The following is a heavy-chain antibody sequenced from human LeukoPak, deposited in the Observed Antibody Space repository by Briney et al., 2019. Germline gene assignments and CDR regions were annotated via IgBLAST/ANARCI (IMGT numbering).Heavy chain of an antibody. V-gene: IGHV4-38-2*02. CDR3: ARQSAISGYPFDY. Sequence: SETLSLTCTVSGYSISSGYYWGWIRQPPGKGLEWIGSIYHSGSTNYNPSLKSRVPISVDTSKNQFSLKLTSVTAADTAVYYCARQSAISGYPFDYWGQGTLVTVSS. CDR2: IYHSGST. CDR1: GYSISSGYY. D-gene: IGHD3-22*01. J-gene: IGHJ4*02.